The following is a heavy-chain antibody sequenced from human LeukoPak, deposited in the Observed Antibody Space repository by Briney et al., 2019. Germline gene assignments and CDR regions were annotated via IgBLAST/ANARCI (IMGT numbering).Heavy chain of an antibody. J-gene: IGHJ6*02. CDR3: ARDTYISGQPASYGMDV. D-gene: IGHD6-19*01. CDR1: GDSVSSNSAA. CDR2: TYSRSKWYI. V-gene: IGHV6-1*01. Sequence: SQTLSLTCAISGDSVSSNSAARNWIRQSPSRGLEWLGRTYSRSKWYIHYAVSVKSRITINPDTSKNQYSLQLNSVTPEDTAVYYCARDTYISGQPASYGMDVWGQGTTVIVSS.